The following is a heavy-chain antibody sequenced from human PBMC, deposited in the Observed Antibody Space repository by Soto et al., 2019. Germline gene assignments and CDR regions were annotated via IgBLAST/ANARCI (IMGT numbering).Heavy chain of an antibody. D-gene: IGHD3-16*01. Sequence: QVQLQESGPGLVKPSETLSLTCSVSGDSLTSSSHYWGCIRQPPGKGLEWIGSIYYSGTTYYNPSLKSRVTISLDTSKNQFSLKLSSVTAADTSVYYCARHESGLRSPIDYWGQGTLVTVSS. V-gene: IGHV4-39*01. CDR1: GDSLTSSSHY. CDR3: ARHESGLRSPIDY. J-gene: IGHJ4*02. CDR2: IYYSGTT.